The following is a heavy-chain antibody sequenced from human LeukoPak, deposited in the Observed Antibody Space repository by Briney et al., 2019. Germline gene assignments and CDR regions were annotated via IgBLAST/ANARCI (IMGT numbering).Heavy chain of an antibody. CDR3: ASSSWYPLGWFDP. V-gene: IGHV4-4*02. Sequence: SGTLSLTCAVSGGSISSSNWWSWVRQPPGQGLEWIGEIYHSGSTNYNPSLKSRVTISVDKSKNQFSLKLSSVTAADTAVYYCASSSWYPLGWFDPWGQGTLVTVSS. J-gene: IGHJ5*02. CDR2: IYHSGST. CDR1: GGSISSSNW. D-gene: IGHD6-13*01.